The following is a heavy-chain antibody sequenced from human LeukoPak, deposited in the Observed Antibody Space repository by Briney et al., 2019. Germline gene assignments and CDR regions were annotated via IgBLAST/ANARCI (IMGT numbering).Heavy chain of an antibody. J-gene: IGHJ6*02. CDR3: ARHTKGVAPYAMDV. CDR1: GASISRGGDH. D-gene: IGHD2-8*01. Sequence: SETLSLTCTVSGASISRGGDHWSWIRQQPGKGLEWIGYIYYSGSTHYNPSLKSRVTISVDTSKNQFSLKLSSVTAADTAVYYCARHTKGVAPYAMDVWGQGTTVTVSS. CDR2: IYYSGST. V-gene: IGHV4-31*03.